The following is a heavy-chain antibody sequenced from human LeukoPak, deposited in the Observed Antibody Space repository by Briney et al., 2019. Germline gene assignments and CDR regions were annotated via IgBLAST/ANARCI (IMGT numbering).Heavy chain of an antibody. CDR1: GYTFTSYD. CDR2: MNPNSGNT. V-gene: IGHV1-8*01. J-gene: IGHJ6*02. D-gene: IGHD6-13*01. CDR3: ARGTAHSSSWYPYYYGMDV. Sequence: ASVKVPCKASGYTFTSYDINWVRQATGQGLEWMGWMNPNSGNTGYAQKFQGRVTMTRNTSISTAYMELSSLRSEDTAVYYCARGTAHSSSWYPYYYGMDVWGQGTTVTVSS.